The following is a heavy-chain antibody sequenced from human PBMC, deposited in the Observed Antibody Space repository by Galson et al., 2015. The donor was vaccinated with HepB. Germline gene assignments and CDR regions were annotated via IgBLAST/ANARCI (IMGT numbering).Heavy chain of an antibody. V-gene: IGHV3-23*01. J-gene: IGHJ4*02. CDR3: LLGYCSGGSCYGDAFDI. D-gene: IGHD2-15*01. CDR2: ISGSGGST. Sequence: SLRLSCAASGFTFSSYAMSWVRQAPGKGLEWVSAISGSGGSTYYADSVKGRFTISRDNSKNTLYLQMNSLRAEDTAVYYCLLGYCSGGSCYGDAFDIWGQGTLVTVSS. CDR1: GFTFSSYA.